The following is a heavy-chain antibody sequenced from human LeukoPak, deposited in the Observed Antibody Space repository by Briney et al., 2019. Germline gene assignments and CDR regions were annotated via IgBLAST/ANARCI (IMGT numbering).Heavy chain of an antibody. CDR2: IYHSGST. Sequence: PSETLSLTCTVSGYSISNACYWGWIRQPPGKGLEWIGSIYHSGSTHYNPSLKSRVTISVDTSKNQFSLRLSSVTAADTAVYFCARVVTSGSYILDYWGQGNLVTVSS. CDR1: GYSISNACY. J-gene: IGHJ4*02. V-gene: IGHV4-38-2*02. D-gene: IGHD3-3*01. CDR3: ARVVTSGSYILDY.